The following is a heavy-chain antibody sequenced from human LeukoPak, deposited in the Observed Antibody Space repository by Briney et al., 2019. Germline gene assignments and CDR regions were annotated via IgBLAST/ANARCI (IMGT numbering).Heavy chain of an antibody. D-gene: IGHD2-21*01. Sequence: PSETLSLTCTVSGGSISGGDYFWSWVRPPPGQGLEWVGYIYHSGGAHYNPSLKSPASISVDTSKNPFSLELRSVTAADTAVYYWAREVNAEAPSEDAFDLWGQGTIVTVSS. CDR2: IYHSGGA. CDR1: GGSISGGDYF. CDR3: AREVNAEAPSEDAFDL. J-gene: IGHJ3*01. V-gene: IGHV4-30-4*01.